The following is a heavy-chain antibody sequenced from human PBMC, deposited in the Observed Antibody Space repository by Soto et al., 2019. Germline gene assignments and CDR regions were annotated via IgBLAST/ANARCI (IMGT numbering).Heavy chain of an antibody. V-gene: IGHV1-3*05. CDR2: INAGNGNT. Sequence: QVQLVQSGAEEKKPGASVKVSCKTSGYTFTSYAIHWVRQAPGQRLEWMGWINAGNGNTKYSQKFQGRVTITRDTSARTAGIEQRGLRYEDTAVYYCARVKEQIAPPYYYGMDVWGQGTTVTVSS. CDR3: ARVKEQIAPPYYYGMDV. CDR1: GYTFTSYA. D-gene: IGHD6-6*01. J-gene: IGHJ6*02.